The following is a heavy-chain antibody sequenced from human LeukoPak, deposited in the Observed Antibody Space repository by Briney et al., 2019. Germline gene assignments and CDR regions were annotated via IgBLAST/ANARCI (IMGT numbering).Heavy chain of an antibody. J-gene: IGHJ6*03. CDR3: ARYSEVYYYVDV. CDR2: IRNYSSYI. Sequence: KAGGSLRLSCAASGFTFDTYNFNWVRQAPGKGLEWVASIRNYSSYIHYADSVKGRFTISRDDAKKSLDLQMNSLRAEDTAVYFCARYSEVYYYVDVWGAGTTVIVSS. CDR1: GFTFDTYN. V-gene: IGHV3-21*01. D-gene: IGHD2-21*01.